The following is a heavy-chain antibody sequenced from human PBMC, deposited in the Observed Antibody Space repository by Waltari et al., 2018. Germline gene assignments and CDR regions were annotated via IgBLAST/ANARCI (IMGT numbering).Heavy chain of an antibody. J-gene: IGHJ4*02. D-gene: IGHD3-22*01. CDR3: ARTLALTYYYDSSGDYFDY. V-gene: IGHV1-69*06. CDR2: IIPIFGTA. CDR1: GGTFRSYD. Sequence: QVQLVQSGAAVKKPGSSVKVSCKASGGTFRSYDISWVRQAHGQGLEWMGGIIPIFGTANYAQKFQGRVTMTRNTSISTAYMELSSLRSEDTAVYYCARTLALTYYYDSSGDYFDYWGQGTLVTVSS.